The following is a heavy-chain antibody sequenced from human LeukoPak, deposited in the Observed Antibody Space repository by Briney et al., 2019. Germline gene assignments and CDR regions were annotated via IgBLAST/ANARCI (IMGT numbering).Heavy chain of an antibody. J-gene: IGHJ4*02. Sequence: RESGPTLVNPTQTLTLTCTFSGFSLSTSGVGVGWIRQPPGKALEWLALIFWNDDKRYSPSLKSRLTITKDTSKNLVVLTMASMDPVDTATYYCAHRRYDSSGYYYFDYWGQGTLVTVSS. CDR3: AHRRYDSSGYYYFDY. V-gene: IGHV2-5*01. CDR2: IFWNDDK. D-gene: IGHD3-22*01. CDR1: GFSLSTSGVG.